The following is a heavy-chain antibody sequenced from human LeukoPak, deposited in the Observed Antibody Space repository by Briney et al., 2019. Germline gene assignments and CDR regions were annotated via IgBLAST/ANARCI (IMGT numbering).Heavy chain of an antibody. CDR1: GGSFSGYY. CDR3: ATNPYYDFWSGQDAFDI. V-gene: IGHV4-34*01. Sequence: SETLSLTCAVYGGSFSGYYWSWIRQPPGKGLEWIGYIYHSGSTYYNPSLKSRVTISVDRSKNQFSLKLSSVTAADTAVYYCATNPYYDFWSGQDAFDIWGQGTMVTVSS. D-gene: IGHD3-3*01. CDR2: IYHSGST. J-gene: IGHJ3*02.